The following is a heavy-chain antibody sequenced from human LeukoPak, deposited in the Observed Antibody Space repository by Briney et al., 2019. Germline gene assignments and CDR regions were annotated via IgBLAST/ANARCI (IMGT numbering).Heavy chain of an antibody. Sequence: AGGSLRLSCAASGFTFSSYAMSWVRQAPGKGLEWVSAISSSGGNTYYADSVKGRFTISRDNSKNTLYLQMNSLRAEDTAVYYCAKGGSDYDDHGYSFDYWGQGDLVTVSS. D-gene: IGHD1-26*01. CDR2: ISSSGGNT. J-gene: IGHJ4*02. CDR3: AKGGSDYDDHGYSFDY. CDR1: GFTFSSYA. V-gene: IGHV3-23*01.